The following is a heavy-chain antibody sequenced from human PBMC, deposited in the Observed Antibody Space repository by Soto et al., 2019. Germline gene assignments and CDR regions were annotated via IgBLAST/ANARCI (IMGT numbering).Heavy chain of an antibody. D-gene: IGHD6-13*01. V-gene: IGHV1-69*13. CDR3: VRVKQQLVMGFDP. J-gene: IGHJ5*02. CDR2: VIPIFGTA. CDR1: GGIVSCYA. Sequence: SVKVSCTASGGIVSCYAISWVRQTPGQGRVWMGGVIPIFGTANYAQKFQGRVTITADESTSTAYMELSSLGTEDRAVYYGVRVKQQLVMGFDPWGQGTVVTWSS.